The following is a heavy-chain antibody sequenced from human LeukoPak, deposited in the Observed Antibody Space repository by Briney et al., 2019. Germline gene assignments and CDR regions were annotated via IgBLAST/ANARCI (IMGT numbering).Heavy chain of an antibody. CDR2: FNPNSGGT. CDR3: VRDHASSYDY. Sequence: ASVKVSCKASGYTFTGYYMHWVRQAPGQGLEWMGWFNPNSGGTNYAQKFQGRLTMTRDTSITTAFIELSRLTSDDTAVYYCVRDHASSYDYWGQGTLVTVSS. CDR1: GYTFTGYY. V-gene: IGHV1-2*02. D-gene: IGHD1-26*01. J-gene: IGHJ4*02.